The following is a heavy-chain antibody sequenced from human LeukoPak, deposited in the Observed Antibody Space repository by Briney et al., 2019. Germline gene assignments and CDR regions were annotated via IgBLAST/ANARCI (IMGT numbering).Heavy chain of an antibody. CDR3: AGSDYYYGSGSLSGFDY. CDR1: GFTVSSNY. CDR2: IYSGGST. J-gene: IGHJ4*02. D-gene: IGHD3-10*01. Sequence: GGSLRLSCAASGFTVSSNYMSWVRQAPGKGLEWVSVIYSGGSTYYADSVKGRFTISRDNSKNTLYLQMNSLRAEDTAVYYCAGSDYYYGSGSLSGFDYWGQGTLVTVSS. V-gene: IGHV3-53*01.